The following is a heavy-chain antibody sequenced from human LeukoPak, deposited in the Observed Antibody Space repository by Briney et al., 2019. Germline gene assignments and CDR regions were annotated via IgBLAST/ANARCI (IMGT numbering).Heavy chain of an antibody. J-gene: IGHJ4*02. CDR2: ISSSSSYI. CDR3: ARDSVVVVVAATLAMSLFDY. Sequence: PGGSLRLSCAASGFTFSSYSMNWVRQAPGKGLEWVSSISSSSSYIYYADSVKGRFTISRDNAKNSLYLQMNSLRAEDTAVYYCARDSVVVVVAATLAMSLFDYWGQGTLVTVSS. D-gene: IGHD2-15*01. V-gene: IGHV3-21*01. CDR1: GFTFSSYS.